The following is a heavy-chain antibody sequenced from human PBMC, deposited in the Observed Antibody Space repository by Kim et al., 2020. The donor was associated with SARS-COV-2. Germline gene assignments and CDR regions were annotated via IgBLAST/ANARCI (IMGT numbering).Heavy chain of an antibody. CDR2: AT. D-gene: IGHD5-18*01. V-gene: IGHV3-73*01. J-gene: IGHJ4*02. CDR3: TRGYSYGTQD. Sequence: ATTYAASVKGRFTISRDDSKNTAYLQMNSLEIEDTAIYYCTRGYSYGTQDWGQGTLVTVSS.